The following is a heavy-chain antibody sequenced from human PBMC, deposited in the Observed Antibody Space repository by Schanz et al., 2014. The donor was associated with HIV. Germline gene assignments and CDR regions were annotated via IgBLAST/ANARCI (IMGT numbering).Heavy chain of an antibody. J-gene: IGHJ5*02. CDR1: GFTFRSYG. CDR2: IWHDGSNK. CDR3: ARGQPLVQRWFDP. Sequence: VQLVESGGGVVQPGRSLRLSCAASGFTFRSYGMHWVRQATGKGLEWGALIWHDGSNKIYADSVKGRFTISRDNSKNTLYLQMNSLRPEDTAVYYCARGQPLVQRWFDPWGQGTLVTVSS. V-gene: IGHV3-33*01. D-gene: IGHD6-13*01.